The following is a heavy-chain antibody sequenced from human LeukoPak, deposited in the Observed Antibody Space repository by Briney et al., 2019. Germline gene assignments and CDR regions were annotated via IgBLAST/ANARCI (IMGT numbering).Heavy chain of an antibody. D-gene: IGHD3-9*01. CDR1: GGTFSSYA. CDR2: INPTGGST. J-gene: IGHJ4*02. CDR3: ARGGNYDILTGNPNLDY. V-gene: IGHV1-46*01. Sequence: ASVKVSCKASGGTFSSYAISWVRRAPGQGLEWLAVINPTGGSTSYAQKFQGRVTMTRDTSTSTVYMELSSLRSEDTAVYYCARGGNYDILTGNPNLDYWGQGTLVTVSS.